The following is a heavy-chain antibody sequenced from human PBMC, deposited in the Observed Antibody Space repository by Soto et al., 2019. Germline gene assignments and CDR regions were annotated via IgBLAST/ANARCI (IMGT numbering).Heavy chain of an antibody. Sequence: ASVKVSCKASGYTFTSYGISWVRQAPGQGLEWMGWISAYNGNTNYAQKLQGRVTMTTDTSTSTAYMELRSLRSDDTAVYYCVKNTLVLGVIITWDYWGQGTLVTVS. CDR1: GYTFTSYG. CDR2: ISAYNGNT. D-gene: IGHD3-10*01. J-gene: IGHJ4*02. V-gene: IGHV1-18*01. CDR3: VKNTLVLGVIITWDY.